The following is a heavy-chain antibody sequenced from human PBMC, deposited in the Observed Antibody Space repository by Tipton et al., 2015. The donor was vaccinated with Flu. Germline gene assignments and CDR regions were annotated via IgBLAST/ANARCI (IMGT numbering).Heavy chain of an antibody. CDR2: ISAHNGNT. D-gene: IGHD2-2*01. CDR3: AKDTSTSGYYFGMDV. CDR1: GYIFTSYG. J-gene: IGHJ6*02. Sequence: QLVQSGAEVKKPGASVKVSCKASGYIFTSYGISWVRQAPGQGVEWMGWISAHNGNTKYAQKLQGRVTMTTDTSTSTAYMELRNVMSEDTAIYYCAKDTSTSGYYFGMDVWGQGTTVTVSS. V-gene: IGHV1-18*01.